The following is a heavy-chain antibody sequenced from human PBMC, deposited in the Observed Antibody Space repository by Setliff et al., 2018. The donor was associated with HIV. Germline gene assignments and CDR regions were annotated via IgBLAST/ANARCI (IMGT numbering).Heavy chain of an antibody. D-gene: IGHD3-3*01. V-gene: IGHV3-9*01. CDR3: AKAASLFWSGYYLES. J-gene: IGHJ4*02. CDR1: GFTFNEYA. Sequence: GGSLRLSCAASGFTFNEYAMHWVRQVPGKGLEWVSGLAWNSGAAAYADSVRGRFTISRDNANNSLYLQMNRLRAEDTALYFCAKAASLFWSGYYLESWGQGTLVTVSS. CDR2: LAWNSGAA.